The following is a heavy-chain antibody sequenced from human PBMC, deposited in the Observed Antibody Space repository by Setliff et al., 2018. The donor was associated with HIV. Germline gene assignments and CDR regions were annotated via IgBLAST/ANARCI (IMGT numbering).Heavy chain of an antibody. D-gene: IGHD3-3*01. J-gene: IGHJ4*01. CDR2: IYTSGST. V-gene: IGHV4-61*09. CDR1: GGPIRSTPYY. CDR3: APGEGVASTYYHD. Sequence: LSLTCTVSGGPIRSTPYYWSWIRQPAGKGLEWIGHIYTSGSTVSNPSLKSRVTILMDLSRNQLSLHLASVTTADTAVYFCAPGEGVASTYYHDWGQGTQVTVSS.